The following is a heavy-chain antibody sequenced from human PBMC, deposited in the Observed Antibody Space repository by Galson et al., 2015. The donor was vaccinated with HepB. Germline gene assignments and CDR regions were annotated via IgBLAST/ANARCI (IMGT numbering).Heavy chain of an antibody. V-gene: IGHV4-39*07. CDR1: GDSISSFTYY. CDR3: ARNKTGVFVSGALGAGVFDL. D-gene: IGHD1-14*01. Sequence: ETLSLTCTVSGDSISSFTYYWAWIRQPPGKGLEWVGSIYNRGSTHYNPSLKSRLTMSLDTSRNQFSLDQHSVTAADTAVYYCARNKTGVFVSGALGAGVFDLWGQVILITVSS. J-gene: IGHJ4*02. CDR2: IYNRGST.